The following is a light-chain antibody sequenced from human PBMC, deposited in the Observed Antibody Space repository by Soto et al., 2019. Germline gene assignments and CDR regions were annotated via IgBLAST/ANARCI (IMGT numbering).Light chain of an antibody. V-gene: IGLV2-14*03. J-gene: IGLJ2*01. Sequence: QSVLTQPASVSGSPGQSITISCTGTSSDIGGYNYVSWYQQHPGKGHKLMIYDVSSRPSGVSHRFSGSKSGDTASLTISGFQAEDEADYYCSSYTSSSTVVFGGGTKVTVL. CDR3: SSYTSSSTVV. CDR1: SSDIGGYNY. CDR2: DVS.